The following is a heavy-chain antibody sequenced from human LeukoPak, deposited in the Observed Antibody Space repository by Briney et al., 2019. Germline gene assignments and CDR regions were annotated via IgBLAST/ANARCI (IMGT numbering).Heavy chain of an antibody. J-gene: IGHJ4*02. D-gene: IGHD3-22*01. V-gene: IGHV3-11*01. CDR2: ISSSGSTI. Sequence: PGGSLRLSCAASGFTFSDYYMSWIRQAPGKGLKWVSYISSSGSTIYHADSVKGRFTISRDNAKNSLYLQMNSLRAEDTAVYYCALGRVSSGAFDYWGQGTLVTVSS. CDR3: ALGRVSSGAFDY. CDR1: GFTFSDYY.